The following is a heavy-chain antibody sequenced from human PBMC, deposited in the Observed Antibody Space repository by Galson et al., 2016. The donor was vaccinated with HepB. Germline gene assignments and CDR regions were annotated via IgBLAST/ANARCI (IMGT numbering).Heavy chain of an antibody. J-gene: IGHJ1*01. CDR3: ARMDRGLLQN. CDR1: GFTFSGYS. D-gene: IGHD2-2*03. Sequence: SLRLSCAASGFTFSGYSMSWVRQAPGKGLEWVSCTGSSGRPAFYADSVRGRFTIIRDNANNFLYLHMNDLRDEDTAVYYCARMDRGLLQNWGQGTFVTVSA. CDR2: TGSSGRPA. V-gene: IGHV3-48*02.